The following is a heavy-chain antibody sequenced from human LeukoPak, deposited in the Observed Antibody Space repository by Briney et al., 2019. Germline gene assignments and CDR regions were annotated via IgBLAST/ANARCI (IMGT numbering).Heavy chain of an antibody. CDR2: ISWDGGTT. V-gene: IGHV3-43*01. CDR1: GFTFDDYV. J-gene: IGHJ1*01. Sequence: GGSLRLSCAASGFTFDDYVMHWVRQAPGKGLEWVSLISWDGGTTYYADSVKGRFTISRDISKSSLYLQMNSLRTEDTALYYCVKDADYYGSGTSWGPYFQHWGQGTLVTVSS. D-gene: IGHD3-10*01. CDR3: VKDADYYGSGTSWGPYFQH.